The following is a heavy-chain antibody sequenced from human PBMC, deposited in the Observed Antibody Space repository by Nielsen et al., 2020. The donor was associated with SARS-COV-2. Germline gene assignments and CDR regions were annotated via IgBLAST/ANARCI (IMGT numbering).Heavy chain of an antibody. Sequence: GGSLRLSCAASGFTFKNYAMSWVRQAPGKGLEWVSAISGSGEKTYYTDAVRGRFTISRDNAKNSLYLQMNSLRAEDTALYYCAKGSYWGQGTLVTVSS. CDR2: ISGSGEKT. CDR1: GFTFKNYA. J-gene: IGHJ4*02. CDR3: AKGSY. V-gene: IGHV3-23*01.